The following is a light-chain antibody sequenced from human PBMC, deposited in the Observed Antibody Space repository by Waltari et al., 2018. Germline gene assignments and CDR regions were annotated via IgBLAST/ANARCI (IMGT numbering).Light chain of an antibody. CDR3: QQYFNYPRT. CDR1: QYISNY. CDR2: EAS. Sequence: AFRMTQSPSSLSASTGDRVTITCRASQYISNYLAWFQQRPGKAPKLLIYEASPLQRGVPSRFSGSGSGTDFTLTITSLQSDDFATYYCQQYFNYPRTFGQGTRVEIE. V-gene: IGKV1-8*01. J-gene: IGKJ1*01.